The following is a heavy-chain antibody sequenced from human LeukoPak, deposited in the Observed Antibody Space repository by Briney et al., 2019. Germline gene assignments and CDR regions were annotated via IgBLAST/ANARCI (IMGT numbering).Heavy chain of an antibody. CDR3: ARHFRSSSWYGAFDY. CDR1: GYSFTSYW. J-gene: IGHJ4*02. CDR2: IYPGDSDT. V-gene: IGHV5-51*01. D-gene: IGHD6-13*01. Sequence: GESLKISCKGSGYSFTSYWIGWVRQMPGKGLEWMGIIYPGDSDTRYSPSFQGQVTISADKSISTAYLQWSSLKASDTAMYYCARHFRSSSWYGAFDYWGQGTLVTVSS.